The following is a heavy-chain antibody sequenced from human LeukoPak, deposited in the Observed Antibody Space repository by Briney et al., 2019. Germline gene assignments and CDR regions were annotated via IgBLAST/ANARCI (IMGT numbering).Heavy chain of an antibody. J-gene: IGHJ4*02. D-gene: IGHD6-19*01. V-gene: IGHV4-59*11. Sequence: PSETLSLTCTVSGGSISSHYWSWIRQPPGKGLEWIGYIYYSGSTNYNPSLKSRVTISVDTSKNQFSLKLSSVTAADTAVYYCARAVAGANFDYWGQGTLVTVSS. CDR2: IYYSGST. CDR3: ARAVAGANFDY. CDR1: GGSISSHY.